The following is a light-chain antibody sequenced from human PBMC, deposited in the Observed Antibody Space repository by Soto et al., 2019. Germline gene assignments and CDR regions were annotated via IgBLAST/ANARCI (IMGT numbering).Light chain of an antibody. Sequence: IQMTQYPSSLSASVGDRVTITCQASQNIINCLNWYQQKPGIAPKLLIFDASNLEAGVTSRFRGSGSWTDFTITISRLPPEDIATYESQQDENLHTFGQGTRLEIK. CDR3: QQDENLHT. V-gene: IGKV1-33*01. CDR2: DAS. CDR1: QNIINC. J-gene: IGKJ5*01.